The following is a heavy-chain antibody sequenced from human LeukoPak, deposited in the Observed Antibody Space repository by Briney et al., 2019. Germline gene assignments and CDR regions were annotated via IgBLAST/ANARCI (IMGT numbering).Heavy chain of an antibody. D-gene: IGHD2-21*02. Sequence: GGSLRLSCAASGFTFSNYVMHWVRQAPGKGLEWVAVISYDGSNKYYADSVKGRFTISRDNSKNTLYLQMNSLRAEDTAVYYCAKDMALVVVTDNGIDVWGQGTTVTVSS. J-gene: IGHJ6*02. CDR3: AKDMALVVVTDNGIDV. CDR1: GFTFSNYV. V-gene: IGHV3-30*18. CDR2: ISYDGSNK.